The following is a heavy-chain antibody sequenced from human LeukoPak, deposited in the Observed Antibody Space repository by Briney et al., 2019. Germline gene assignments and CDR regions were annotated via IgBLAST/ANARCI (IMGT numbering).Heavy chain of an antibody. CDR2: IYYSGST. V-gene: IGHV4-59*08. Sequence: NPSETLSLTCTVSGGSISSYYWSWIRQPPGKGLEWIGYIYYSGSTSYNPSLKSRVTISVDTSKNQFSLKLNSVTAADTAVYYCARRAMDSSSWYPSYFDYWGQGTLVTVSS. D-gene: IGHD6-13*01. J-gene: IGHJ4*02. CDR1: GGSISSYY. CDR3: ARRAMDSSSWYPSYFDY.